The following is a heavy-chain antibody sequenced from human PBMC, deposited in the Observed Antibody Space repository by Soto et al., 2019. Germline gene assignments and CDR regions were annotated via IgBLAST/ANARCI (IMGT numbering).Heavy chain of an antibody. CDR3: ARDPLGSSGNEYFHQ. D-gene: IGHD1-26*01. J-gene: IGHJ1*01. Sequence: EVQLVESGGGLVKPGGSLRLSCAVSGFIFSSYTMNWVRQAPGKGLEWVSSISGSYIYYADSVKGRFTISRDNAKNSLYRQMNSLRVEDTAVYYCARDPLGSSGNEYFHQWGQGTLVTVS. CDR2: ISGSYI. V-gene: IGHV3-21*01. CDR1: GFIFSSYT.